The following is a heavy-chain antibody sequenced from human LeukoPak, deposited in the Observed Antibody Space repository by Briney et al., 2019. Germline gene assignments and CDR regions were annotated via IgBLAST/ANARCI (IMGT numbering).Heavy chain of an antibody. CDR2: ISSNGGST. D-gene: IGHD5-18*01. V-gene: IGHV3-64D*06. Sequence: GGTLRLSCSASGFTFSSYAMHWVRQAPGTGLEYVSAISSNGGSTYYADSVKGRFTISRDNSKNTLYLQMSSLRAEDTAVYYCVKAEPRGYSYGYGVDYWGQGTLVSVSS. J-gene: IGHJ4*02. CDR1: GFTFSSYA. CDR3: VKAEPRGYSYGYGVDY.